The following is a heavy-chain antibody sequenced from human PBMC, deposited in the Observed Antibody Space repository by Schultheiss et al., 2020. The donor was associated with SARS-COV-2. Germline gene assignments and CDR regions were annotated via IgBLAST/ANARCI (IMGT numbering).Heavy chain of an antibody. CDR2: VSHSGGT. Sequence: SETLSLTCAVYGESFNGFSWTWIRQSPGKGLEWIGQVSHSGGTHYSPSLKRRVTISVDTSKSQFSLKLSSVTAADAAVYYCARRDSSGSRPDFDYWGQGTLVTVSS. D-gene: IGHD6-19*01. CDR3: ARRDSSGSRPDFDY. CDR1: GESFNGFS. V-gene: IGHV4-34*01. J-gene: IGHJ4*02.